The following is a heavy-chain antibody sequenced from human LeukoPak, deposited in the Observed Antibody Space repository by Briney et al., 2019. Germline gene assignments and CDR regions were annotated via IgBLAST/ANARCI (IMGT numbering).Heavy chain of an antibody. CDR2: INSDGSST. CDR3: ARDADPLYYYDSSGYYS. Sequence: GGSLRLSCAASGLTFSSSWMHWVRQAPGKGLVWVSRINSDGSSTSYADSVKARFPISRDNAKNTLYLQMNSLRAEDTAVYYCARDADPLYYYDSSGYYSWGQGTLVTVSS. J-gene: IGHJ5*02. V-gene: IGHV3-74*01. CDR1: GLTFSSSW. D-gene: IGHD3-22*01.